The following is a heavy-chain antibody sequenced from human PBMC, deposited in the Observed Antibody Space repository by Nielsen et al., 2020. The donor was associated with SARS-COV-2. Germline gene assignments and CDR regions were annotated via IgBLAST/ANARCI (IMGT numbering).Heavy chain of an antibody. D-gene: IGHD2-15*01. CDR2: IIPIFGTA. CDR1: GGTFSSYA. V-gene: IGHV1-69*13. CDR3: ARDGGGGDCSGGSCYRRPYYYYYMDV. Sequence: SVKVSCKASGGTFSSYAISWVRQAPGQGLEWMGGIIPIFGTANYAQKFQGRVTITADESTSTAYMELSSLRSEDTAVYYCARDGGGGDCSGGSCYRRPYYYYYMDVWGKGTTVTVSS. J-gene: IGHJ6*03.